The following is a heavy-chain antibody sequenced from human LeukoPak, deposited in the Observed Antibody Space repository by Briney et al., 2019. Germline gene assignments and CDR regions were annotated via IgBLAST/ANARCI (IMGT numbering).Heavy chain of an antibody. CDR1: GFTFSSEA. Sequence: QPGGSLRLSCAASGFTFSSEAMSWVRQAPGKRLEWVSTIDVSGGNTHYSHPVKGRVTISRDNSKNTLYLQMNSLRAEDTAVYYCARGGYGDYGKLDYWGQGTLVTVSS. D-gene: IGHD4-17*01. J-gene: IGHJ4*02. CDR2: IDVSGGNT. CDR3: ARGGYGDYGKLDY. V-gene: IGHV3-23*01.